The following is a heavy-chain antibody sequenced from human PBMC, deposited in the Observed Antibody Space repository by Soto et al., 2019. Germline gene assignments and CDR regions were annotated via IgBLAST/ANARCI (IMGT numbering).Heavy chain of an antibody. J-gene: IGHJ4*02. CDR2: IYYSGST. Sequence: PSETLSLTCTVSGGSISSGGYYWSWIRQHPGKGLEWIGYIYYSGSTYYNPSLKSRVTISVDTSKNQFSLKLSSVTAADTAVYYCARRTLRGYSYGYGSYFDYWGQGTLVTVSS. CDR1: GGSISSGGYY. V-gene: IGHV4-31*03. D-gene: IGHD5-18*01. CDR3: ARRTLRGYSYGYGSYFDY.